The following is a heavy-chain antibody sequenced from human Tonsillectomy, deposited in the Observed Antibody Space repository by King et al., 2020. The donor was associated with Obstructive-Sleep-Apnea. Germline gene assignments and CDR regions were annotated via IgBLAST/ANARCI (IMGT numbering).Heavy chain of an antibody. V-gene: IGHV3-66*01. CDR2: IFSGGTT. Sequence: QLVESGGGLVQPGGSLRLSCAASGFTVSSNYMSWVRQAPGKGLEWGFVIFSGGTTFYRDGVNGRFTISRVISNNTSNLQMNSLRAEDTAVYYCARAPFIWTDYEQSWYFDLWGRGTLVTVSS. D-gene: IGHD3/OR15-3a*01. J-gene: IGHJ2*01. CDR3: ARAPFIWTDYEQSWYFDL. CDR1: GFTVSSNY.